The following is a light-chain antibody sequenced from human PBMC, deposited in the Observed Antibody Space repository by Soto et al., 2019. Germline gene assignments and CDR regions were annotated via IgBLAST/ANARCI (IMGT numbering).Light chain of an antibody. CDR2: DAS. V-gene: IGKV3-11*01. J-gene: IGKJ5*01. CDR3: QQRSNWPPSIT. CDR1: QSVSSY. Sequence: EIVLPQSPATLSLSPGERATLSCRASQSVSSYLAWYQQKPRQAPRLLIYDASNRATGIPARFSGSGSGTDFTLTISSLEPEDFAVYYCQQRSNWPPSITFGQGTRLEIK.